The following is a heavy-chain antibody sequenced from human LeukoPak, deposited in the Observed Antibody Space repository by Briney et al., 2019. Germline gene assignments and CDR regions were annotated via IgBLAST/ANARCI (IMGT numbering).Heavy chain of an antibody. V-gene: IGHV4-59*01. CDR2: IYYSGST. Sequence: SETLSLTCTVSGGSISSYCWSWIRQPPGKGLEWIGYIYYSGSTNYNPSLKSRVTISVDTSKNQFSLKLSSVTAADTAVYYCASTCGGDCYPEADWYFDLWGRGTLVTVSS. J-gene: IGHJ2*01. CDR3: ASTCGGDCYPEADWYFDL. D-gene: IGHD2-21*02. CDR1: GGSISSYC.